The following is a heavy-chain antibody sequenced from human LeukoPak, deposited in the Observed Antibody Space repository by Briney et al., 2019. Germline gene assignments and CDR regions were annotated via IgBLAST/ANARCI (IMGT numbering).Heavy chain of an antibody. CDR3: ARGMGDKLRYFDWSRHYNWFDP. CDR1: GGTFSSYA. Sequence: GASVKVSCKASGGTFSSYAISWVRQAPGQGLEWMGGIIPIFGTANYAQKFQGRVTITADKSTSTAYMELSSLRSEDAAVYYCARGMGDKLRYFDWSRHYNWFDPWGQGTLVTVSS. J-gene: IGHJ5*02. V-gene: IGHV1-69*06. D-gene: IGHD3-9*01. CDR2: IIPIFGTA.